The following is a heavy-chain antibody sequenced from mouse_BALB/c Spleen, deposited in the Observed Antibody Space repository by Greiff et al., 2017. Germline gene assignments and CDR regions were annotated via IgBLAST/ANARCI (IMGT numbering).Heavy chain of an antibody. J-gene: IGHJ4*01. V-gene: IGHV14-3*02. CDR2: IDPANGNT. CDR1: GFNIKDTY. Sequence: EVQLQQSGAELVKPGASVKSSCTASGFNIKDTYMHWVKQRPEQGLEWIGRIDPANGNTKYDPKFQGKATITADTSSNTAYLQLSSLTSEDTAVYYCARNGPYYAMDYWGQGTSVTVSS. CDR3: ARNGPYYAMDY.